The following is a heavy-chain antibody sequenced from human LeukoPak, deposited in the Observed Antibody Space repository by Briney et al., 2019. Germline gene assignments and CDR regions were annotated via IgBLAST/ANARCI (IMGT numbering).Heavy chain of an antibody. D-gene: IGHD3-10*01. J-gene: IGHJ4*02. CDR1: GFTFSRSS. CDR3: ARDAGVSDEPFYFAY. V-gene: IGHV3-21*01. Sequence: GGSLRLSCAASGFTFSRSSMNWVRQAPGKGLEWVSSISTSSSYIYYADSVKGRFTISRDNAKNSLFLQMNSLRAEDTAVYYCARDAGVSDEPFYFAYWGQGTLVTVSS. CDR2: ISTSSSYI.